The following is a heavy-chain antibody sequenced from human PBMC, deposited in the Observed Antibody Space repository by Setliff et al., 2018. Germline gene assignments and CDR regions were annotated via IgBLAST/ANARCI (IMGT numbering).Heavy chain of an antibody. D-gene: IGHD3-10*01. CDR1: GIVFSNYN. V-gene: IGHV3-53*01. CDR2: TYNIGET. J-gene: IGHJ5*01. Sequence: GSLRLSCEVSGIVFSNYNMGWVRQAPGKGLEWVSVTYNIGETRYADSVKGRFTISRDKSKNTLYLHLSSLRVEDTATYYCARDRGGTNPWFDFWGQGTQVTVSS. CDR3: ARDRGGTNPWFDF.